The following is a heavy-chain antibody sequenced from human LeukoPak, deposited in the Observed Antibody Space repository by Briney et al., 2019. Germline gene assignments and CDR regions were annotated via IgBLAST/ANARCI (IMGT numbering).Heavy chain of an antibody. CDR2: MNPNSGNT. V-gene: IGHV1-8*01. J-gene: IGHJ6*02. CDR1: GYTFTSYD. D-gene: IGHD3-16*01. Sequence: ASVKVSCKASGYTFTSYDINWVRQATGQGLEWMGWMNPNSGNTGYAQKFQGRVTMTRNTSISTAYMELSSLRSEDTAVYYCARDREIKGYYYGMDVWGQGTTVTVSS. CDR3: ARDREIKGYYYGMDV.